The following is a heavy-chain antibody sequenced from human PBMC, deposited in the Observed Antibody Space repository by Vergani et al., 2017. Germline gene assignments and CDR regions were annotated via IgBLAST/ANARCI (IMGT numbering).Heavy chain of an antibody. CDR3: ARDRPDYGDYGNNYGMDV. V-gene: IGHV4-61*02. CDR2: IYTSGST. D-gene: IGHD4-17*01. J-gene: IGHJ6*02. Sequence: QEQLQESGPGLVKPSQTLSLTCTVSGGSISSGSYYWSWIRQPAGKGLEWIGRIYTSGSTNYNPSLKSRVTISVDTSKNQFSLKLSSGTAADTAVYYVARDRPDYGDYGNNYGMDVWGQGTTVTVSS. CDR1: GGSISSGSYY.